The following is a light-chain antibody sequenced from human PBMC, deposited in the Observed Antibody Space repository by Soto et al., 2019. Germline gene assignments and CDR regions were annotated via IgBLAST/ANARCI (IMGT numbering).Light chain of an antibody. CDR2: GSS. J-gene: IGKJ2*01. CDR1: QSVSGSY. CDR3: QQYGSSPPYT. V-gene: IGKV3-20*01. Sequence: EIVLTQSPGTLSLSPGERATLSCRASQSVSGSYLAWYQQKPGQSPRLLIYGSSDRATGIPDRFSGSGSGTDFTLTIRRAEPEDFAVYYCQQYGSSPPYTFGQGTKLEIK.